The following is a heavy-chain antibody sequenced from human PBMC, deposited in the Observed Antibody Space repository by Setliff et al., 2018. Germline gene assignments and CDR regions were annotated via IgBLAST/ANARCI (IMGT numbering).Heavy chain of an antibody. Sequence: PGGSLRLSCATSGFTFSDHHMDWVRQAPGKGLEWVAFIRYDGGNKYYAHSVKGRFTISRDNSKNTLYLQMNSLRAEDTAVYYCASSSGGNYEAYFDYWGQETLVTVSS. V-gene: IGHV3-30*02. CDR2: IRYDGGNK. D-gene: IGHD2-15*01. CDR3: ASSSGGNYEAYFDY. J-gene: IGHJ4*02. CDR1: GFTFSDHH.